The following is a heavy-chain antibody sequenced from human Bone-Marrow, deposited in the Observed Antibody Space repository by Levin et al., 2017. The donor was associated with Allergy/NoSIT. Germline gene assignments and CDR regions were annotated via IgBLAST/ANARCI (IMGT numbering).Heavy chain of an antibody. CDR2: IKSKTDGGTT. CDR1: GFTFSNAW. J-gene: IGHJ4*02. D-gene: IGHD3-9*01. V-gene: IGHV3-15*01. Sequence: PGGSLRLSCAASGFTFSNAWMSWVRQAPGKGLEWVGRIKSKTDGGTTDYAAPVKGRFTISRDDSKNTLYLQMNSLKTEDTAVYYCTTESDILTGLPTPQYDYWGQGTLVTVSS. CDR3: TTESDILTGLPTPQYDY.